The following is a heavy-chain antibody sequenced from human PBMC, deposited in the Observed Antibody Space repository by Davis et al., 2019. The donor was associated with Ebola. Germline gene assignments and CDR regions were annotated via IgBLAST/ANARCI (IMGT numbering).Heavy chain of an antibody. D-gene: IGHD2-2*01. CDR3: TTDLDAPCDY. CDR2: IKSTADGGAA. CDR1: GFTFNRVW. J-gene: IGHJ4*02. V-gene: IGHV3-15*01. Sequence: PGGSLRLSCAASGFTFNRVWMNWVRQAPGKGLEWIGRIKSTADGGAADSAAPVRGRFTISRDDSRKTLFLQMNSLEAEDTAVYYCTTDLDAPCDYWGQGTLVTVSS.